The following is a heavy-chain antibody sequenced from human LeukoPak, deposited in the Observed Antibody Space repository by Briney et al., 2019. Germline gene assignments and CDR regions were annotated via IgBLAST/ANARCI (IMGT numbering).Heavy chain of an antibody. CDR3: ARDLGIVVVPAAMSYMDV. J-gene: IGHJ6*03. CDR1: GYTFTGYY. CDR2: INPNSGGT. Sequence: ASVKVSCKASGYTFTGYYMHWVRQAPGQGPEWMGWINPNSGGTNYAQKFQGRVTMTRDTSISTAYMELSRLRSDDTAVYYCARDLGIVVVPAAMSYMDVWGKGTTVTVSS. V-gene: IGHV1-2*02. D-gene: IGHD2-2*01.